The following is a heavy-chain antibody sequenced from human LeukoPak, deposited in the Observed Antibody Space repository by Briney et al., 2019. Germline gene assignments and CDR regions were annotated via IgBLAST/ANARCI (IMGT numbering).Heavy chain of an antibody. CDR1: GYTFTSYA. CDR2: INAGNGNT. V-gene: IGHV1-3*01. CDR3: AREALQYYYDSSGYWFDP. J-gene: IGHJ5*02. D-gene: IGHD3-22*01. Sequence: ASVKVSCKASGYTFTSYAMHWVRQAPGQRLEWMGWINAGNGNTKYSQKFQGRVTITRDTSASTAYMELSSLRSEDTAVYYCAREALQYYYDSSGYWFDPWGQGTLVTVFS.